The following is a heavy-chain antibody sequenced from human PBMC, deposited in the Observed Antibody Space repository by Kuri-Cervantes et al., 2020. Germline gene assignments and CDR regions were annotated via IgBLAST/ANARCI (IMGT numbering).Heavy chain of an antibody. CDR1: GGSISSYY. CDR3: AKEEFVVVVAAVDY. Sequence: SETLSLTCTVSGGSISSYYWSWIRQPPGKGLEWIGYIYYSGSTNYNPSLKSRVTISVDTSKNQFSLKLSSVTAADTAVYYCAKEEFVVVVAAVDYWGQGTLVTVSS. V-gene: IGHV4-59*01. CDR2: IYYSGST. J-gene: IGHJ4*02. D-gene: IGHD2-15*01.